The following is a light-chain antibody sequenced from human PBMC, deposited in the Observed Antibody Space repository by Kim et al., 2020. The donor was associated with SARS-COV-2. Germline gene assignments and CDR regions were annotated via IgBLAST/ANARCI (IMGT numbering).Light chain of an antibody. CDR2: KAS. Sequence: GDRVTITCRASRNIATWVAWYQQKPGEAPRLLIYKASNLKSGVPSRFSGSGSGTEFTLTTDSLQADDLATYHCQQYKSYPWTFGQGTKV. V-gene: IGKV1-5*03. J-gene: IGKJ1*01. CDR3: QQYKSYPWT. CDR1: RNIATW.